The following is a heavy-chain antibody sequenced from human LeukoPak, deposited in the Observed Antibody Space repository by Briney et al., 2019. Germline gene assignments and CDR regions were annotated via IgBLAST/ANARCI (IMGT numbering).Heavy chain of an antibody. CDR2: ISYDGSNK. V-gene: IGHV3-30*04. D-gene: IGHD3-22*01. Sequence: PGGSLRLSCAASGFTFDDYAMHWVRQAPGKGLEWVAVISYDGSNKYYADSVKGRFTISRDNSKNTLYPQMNSLRAEDTAVYYCARGQSRFDSSGYFGFRLWGQGTMVTVSS. CDR1: GFTFDDYA. CDR3: ARGQSRFDSSGYFGFRL. J-gene: IGHJ3*01.